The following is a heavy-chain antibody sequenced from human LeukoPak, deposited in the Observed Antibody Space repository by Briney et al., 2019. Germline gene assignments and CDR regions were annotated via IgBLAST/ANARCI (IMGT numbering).Heavy chain of an antibody. CDR3: ARGGTLSSWYRHRSLDY. Sequence: ASVKVSCKASGYTFPSYDFNWVRQATGQGLEWMGWMNPNSGNTGYAQKLQGRFTMTRNTSISTAYMELSSLRSEDTAVYYCARGGTLSSWYRHRSLDYWGQGTLVTVSS. D-gene: IGHD6-13*01. CDR2: MNPNSGNT. CDR1: GYTFPSYD. V-gene: IGHV1-8*01. J-gene: IGHJ4*02.